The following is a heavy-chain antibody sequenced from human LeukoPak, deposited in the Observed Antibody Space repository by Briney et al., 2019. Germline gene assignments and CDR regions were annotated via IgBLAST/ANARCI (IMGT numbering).Heavy chain of an antibody. CDR3: ARDRPYSSSWYWFDP. J-gene: IGHJ5*02. CDR1: GGSISSYY. V-gene: IGHV4-59*12. CDR2: IYYSGST. D-gene: IGHD6-13*01. Sequence: SETLSLTCTVSGGSISSYYWSWIRQPPGKGLEWIGYIYYSGSTNYNPSLKSRVTISVDTSKNQFSLKLSSVTAADTAVYYCARDRPYSSSWYWFDPWGQGTLVTVSS.